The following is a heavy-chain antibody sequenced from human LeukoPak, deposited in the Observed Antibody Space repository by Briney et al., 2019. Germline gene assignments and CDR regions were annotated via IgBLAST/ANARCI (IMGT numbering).Heavy chain of an antibody. Sequence: NPSETLSLTCTVSGGSISSGDYYWSWIRQPPGKGLEWIGYIYYSGSTYYNPSLKSRVTISVDTSKNQFSLKLSSVTAADTAVYYCARDRPLFTMVRGVRARYYFDYWGQGTLVTVSS. CDR1: GGSISSGDYY. J-gene: IGHJ4*02. CDR3: ARDRPLFTMVRGVRARYYFDY. V-gene: IGHV4-30-4*01. D-gene: IGHD3-10*01. CDR2: IYYSGST.